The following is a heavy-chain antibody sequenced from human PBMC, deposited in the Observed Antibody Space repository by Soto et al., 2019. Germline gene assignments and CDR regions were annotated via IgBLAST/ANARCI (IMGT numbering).Heavy chain of an antibody. D-gene: IGHD3-3*01. CDR2: ISGSGGST. CDR3: AKDLAPFGVAVHADY. CDR1: GFTFSSYA. V-gene: IGHV3-23*01. Sequence: PGGSLRLSCAASGFTFSSYAMSWVRQTPGKGLEWVSAISGSGGSTYYADSVKGRFTISRDNSKNTLYLQMNSLRAEDTAVYYCAKDLAPFGVAVHADYWGQGTLVTVSS. J-gene: IGHJ4*02.